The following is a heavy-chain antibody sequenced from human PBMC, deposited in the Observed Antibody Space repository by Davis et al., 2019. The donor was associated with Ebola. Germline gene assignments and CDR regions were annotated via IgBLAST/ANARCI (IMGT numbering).Heavy chain of an antibody. V-gene: IGHV5-51*01. CDR2: IYPGDSDT. Sequence: GESLKISCKGSGYSFTSYWIGWVRQMPGKGLEWMGIIYPGDSDTRYSPSFQGQVTISADKSISTAYLQWSSLKASDTAMYYCARIREAWWVLSSPEWYFDLWGRGTLVTVSS. D-gene: IGHD2-8*02. J-gene: IGHJ2*01. CDR1: GYSFTSYW. CDR3: ARIREAWWVLSSPEWYFDL.